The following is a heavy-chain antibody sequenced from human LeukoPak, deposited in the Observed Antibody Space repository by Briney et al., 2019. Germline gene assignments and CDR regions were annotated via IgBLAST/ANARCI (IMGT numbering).Heavy chain of an antibody. J-gene: IGHJ4*02. CDR2: ISGSGGST. CDR1: RFTFSSYA. CDR3: ARDRVATTPSFDY. V-gene: IGHV3-23*01. D-gene: IGHD2-15*01. Sequence: GGSLRLSCAASRFTFSSYAMSWVRQAPGKGLEWVSAISGSGGSTYYADSVKGRFTISRDNSKNTLYLQMNSLRAEDTAVYHCARDRVATTPSFDYWGQGTLVTVSS.